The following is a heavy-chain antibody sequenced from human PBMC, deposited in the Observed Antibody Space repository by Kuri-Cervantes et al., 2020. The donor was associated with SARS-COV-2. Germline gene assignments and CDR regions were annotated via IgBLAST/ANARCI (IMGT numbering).Heavy chain of an antibody. CDR1: GFNFSRTD. V-gene: IGHV3-30*18. CDR2: ISHDGENK. D-gene: IGHD2-21*01. J-gene: IGHJ4*02. CDR3: AKDRVGVQDF. Sequence: GESLKISCAASGFNFSRTDMHWVRQAPGKGLEWVAVISHDGENKKCIASGKGRFTISRDNSRNTLYLHMKSLRSEDTAMYYCAKDRVGVQDFWGQGTLVTVSS.